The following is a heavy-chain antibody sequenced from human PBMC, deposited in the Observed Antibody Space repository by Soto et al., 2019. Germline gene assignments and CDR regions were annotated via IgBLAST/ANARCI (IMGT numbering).Heavy chain of an antibody. V-gene: IGHV3-7*03. CDR3: AREAPMDV. J-gene: IGHJ6*02. Sequence: GGSLRLSCAASGFIFSNYWMTWFRQAPGKGLEWVAVISYDGSQKYYVDSVKGRFTISRDNSKSILYLEMTSLRADDTAVYYCAREAPMDVWGQGTTVTVSS. CDR2: ISYDGSQK. CDR1: GFIFSNYW.